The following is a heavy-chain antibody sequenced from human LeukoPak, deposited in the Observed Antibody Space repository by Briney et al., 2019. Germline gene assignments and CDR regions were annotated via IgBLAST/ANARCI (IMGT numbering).Heavy chain of an antibody. V-gene: IGHV2-5*01. Sequence: ESGPTLVNPTQTLTLTCTFSGFSLSTSGVGVAWMRQSPGQAPEWLAVTYWNDDQRYSPSLKSRLTNTKDTSKNQVVLTMTNMDPADTATYHCAHNGLYHWGQGTLVTVSS. J-gene: IGHJ5*02. CDR2: TYWNDDQ. CDR1: GFSLSTSGVG. CDR3: AHNGLYH. D-gene: IGHD2-2*03.